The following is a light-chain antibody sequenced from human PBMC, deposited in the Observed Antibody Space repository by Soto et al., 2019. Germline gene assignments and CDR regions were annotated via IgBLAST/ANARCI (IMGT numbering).Light chain of an antibody. CDR3: QKYNSAPQT. V-gene: IGKV1-27*01. CDR2: AAS. Sequence: DIQMTQSPSSLSASVGDRVTITCRASQDINKYLAWYQHKPGKVPELLIYAASTLQSGVPSRFRGSGSGTDFTLTINSLQPEDVATYYCQKYNSAPQTFDQGTKVEIK. J-gene: IGKJ1*01. CDR1: QDINKY.